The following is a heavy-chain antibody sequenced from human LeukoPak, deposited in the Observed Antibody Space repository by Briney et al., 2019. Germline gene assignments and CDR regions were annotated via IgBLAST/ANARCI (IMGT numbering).Heavy chain of an antibody. D-gene: IGHD2-2*01. CDR1: GYTCTSYD. CDR2: MNPNSGNT. V-gene: IGHV1-8*01. J-gene: IGHJ3*02. CDR3: ASRYEFGAFDI. Sequence: GASVNVSFKSSGYTCTSYDINWVRQATGQGLEWMGCMNPNSGNTGYAQKFQGRVTMTSKTYISTAYMELSSLRSEDTAVYYCASRYEFGAFDIWGQGTMVTVSS.